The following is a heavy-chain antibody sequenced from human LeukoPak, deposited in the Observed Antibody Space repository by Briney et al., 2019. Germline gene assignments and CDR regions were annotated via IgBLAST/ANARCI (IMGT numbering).Heavy chain of an antibody. CDR3: AKDHVGWQRAFDI. CDR1: GLTFSRYA. D-gene: IGHD2-15*01. J-gene: IGHJ3*02. Sequence: GALSIYFAAPGLTFSRYAMSWVRQAPGTGLGWVSAISVSGGSTYYADSVKGRYTISRDNCKHTLYSQMISLTAEHTAVYYCAKDHVGWQRAFDIWGQGTMVPVPS. CDR2: ISVSGGST. V-gene: IGHV3-23*01.